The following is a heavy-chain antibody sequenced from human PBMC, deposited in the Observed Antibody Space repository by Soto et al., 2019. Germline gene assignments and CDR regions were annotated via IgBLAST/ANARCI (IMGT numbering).Heavy chain of an antibody. CDR1: GYTFTDYW. CDR3: AREYYDSSGSYGMDV. CDR2: IYPGDSDT. J-gene: IGHJ6*02. Sequence: GESLKISCKGSGYTFTDYWIGWVRQLPGKGLEWMGIIYPGDSDTRYSPSFQGHVAITVDKSTSTAYLQWNTLKASDTAMYYCAREYYDSSGSYGMDVWGQGTTVTVSS. D-gene: IGHD3-22*01. V-gene: IGHV5-51*01.